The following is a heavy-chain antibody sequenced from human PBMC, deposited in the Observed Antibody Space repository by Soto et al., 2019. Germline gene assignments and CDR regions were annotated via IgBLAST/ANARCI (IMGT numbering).Heavy chain of an antibody. V-gene: IGHV3-23*01. CDR2: ISGSGGST. CDR3: AKDPYYYDSSGYYPFDY. D-gene: IGHD3-22*01. Sequence: PGGSLRLSCAASGFNFISHAMSWVRQAPGKRLEWVSAISGSGGSTYYADSVKGRFTISRDNSKNTLYLQMNSLRAEDTAVYYCAKDPYYYDSSGYYPFDYWGQGTLVTVSS. CDR1: GFNFISHA. J-gene: IGHJ4*02.